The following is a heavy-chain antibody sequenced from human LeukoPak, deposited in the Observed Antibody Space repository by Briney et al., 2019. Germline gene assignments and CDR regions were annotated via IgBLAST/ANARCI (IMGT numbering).Heavy chain of an antibody. V-gene: IGHV3-30*03. CDR2: IANDGRDK. D-gene: IGHD2-15*01. CDR1: GFTFNRCW. J-gene: IGHJ4*02. CDR3: ARDLKVKSADYYFDY. Sequence: GGSLRLSCVVSGFTFNRCWMNWVRQAPGKGLEWVVVIANDGRDKHYGESVKGRFTISRDNSRNTPYLQMNSLRAEDTAVYYCARDLKVKSADYYFDYWGQGTLVTVSS.